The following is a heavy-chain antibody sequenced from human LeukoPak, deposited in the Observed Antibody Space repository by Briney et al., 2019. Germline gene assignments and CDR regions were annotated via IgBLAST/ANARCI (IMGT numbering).Heavy chain of an antibody. CDR2: ISSSSSYI. CDR1: GFTFSSYS. J-gene: IGHJ4*02. V-gene: IGHV3-21*01. CDR3: ASFNAAGTSFWDY. D-gene: IGHD6-19*01. Sequence: GGSLRLSRAASGFTFSSYSMNWVRQAPGKGLEWVSSISSSSSYIYYADSVKGRFTISRDNAKNSLYLQMNSLRAEDTAVYYCASFNAAGTSFWDYWGQGTLVTVSS.